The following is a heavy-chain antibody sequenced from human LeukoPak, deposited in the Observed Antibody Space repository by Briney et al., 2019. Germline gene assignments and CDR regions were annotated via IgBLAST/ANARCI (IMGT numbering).Heavy chain of an antibody. CDR3: AKCDSPWSAGFDP. J-gene: IGHJ5*02. D-gene: IGHD2-15*01. CDR1: AFTFGSSA. Sequence: GGSLRLSCAASAFTFGSSAMHWVRQAPGKGLEWVSSISGSGRSTYYAVSVRGRFTISRDNSKNTLYLQMNGLRAEYTAVYYCAKCDSPWSAGFDPWGQGTLVTVSS. V-gene: IGHV3-23*01. CDR2: ISGSGRST.